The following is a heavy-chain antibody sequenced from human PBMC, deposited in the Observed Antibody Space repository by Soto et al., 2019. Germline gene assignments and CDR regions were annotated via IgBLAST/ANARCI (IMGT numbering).Heavy chain of an antibody. V-gene: IGHV4-30-2*01. D-gene: IGHD2-2*01. CDR3: ARVRGSRGKYYFDY. Sequence: QLQLQESGSGLVKPSQTLSLTCAVSGGSISSGGYSWSWIRQPPGKGLEWIGYIYHSGSTYYNPSLKVRVTISVDRSKNQFSLKLSSVTAADTAVYYCARVRGSRGKYYFDYWGQGTLVTVSS. CDR2: IYHSGST. CDR1: GGSISSGGYS. J-gene: IGHJ4*02.